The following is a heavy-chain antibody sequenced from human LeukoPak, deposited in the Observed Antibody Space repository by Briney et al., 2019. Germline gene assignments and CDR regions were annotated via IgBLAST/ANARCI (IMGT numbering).Heavy chain of an antibody. D-gene: IGHD1-1*01. CDR2: TYYRSKWYN. J-gene: IGHJ4*02. Sequence: SQTLPLTCAISGDSVSSNSAAWNWIRQSPSRGLEWLGRTYYRSKWYNDYAVSVKSRITINPDTSKNQLSLQLNSVTPEDTAVYYCARDRSTTGMGPFDYWGQGTLVTVSS. V-gene: IGHV6-1*01. CDR3: ARDRSTTGMGPFDY. CDR1: GDSVSSNSAA.